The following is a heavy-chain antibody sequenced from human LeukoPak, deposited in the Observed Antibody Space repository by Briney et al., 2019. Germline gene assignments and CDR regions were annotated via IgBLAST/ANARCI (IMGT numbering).Heavy chain of an antibody. CDR3: ARPQSGSYADNAFDI. CDR1: GFTFSSYA. Sequence: GGSLRLSCAASGFTFSSYAMSWVRQAPGRGLEWVSAISGSGGSTYYADSVKGRFTISRDNSKNTLYLQMNSLRAEDTAVYYCARPQSGSYADNAFDIWGQGTMVTVSS. D-gene: IGHD1-26*01. CDR2: ISGSGGST. J-gene: IGHJ3*02. V-gene: IGHV3-23*01.